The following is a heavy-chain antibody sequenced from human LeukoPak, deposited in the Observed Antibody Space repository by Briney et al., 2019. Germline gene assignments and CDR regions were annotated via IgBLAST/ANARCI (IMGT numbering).Heavy chain of an antibody. CDR2: FDAEDGET. J-gene: IGHJ3*02. V-gene: IGHV1-24*01. D-gene: IGHD5-18*01. CDR1: GYTLTELS. CDR3: ATSDTAMVRYAFDI. Sequence: ASVKVSCKVSGYTLTELSMHWVRQAPGKGGERMGGFDAEDGETIYAQKFQGRVTMTEDTSTDTAYMELSSLRSENTAVYYCATSDTAMVRYAFDIWGQGTVVTVSS.